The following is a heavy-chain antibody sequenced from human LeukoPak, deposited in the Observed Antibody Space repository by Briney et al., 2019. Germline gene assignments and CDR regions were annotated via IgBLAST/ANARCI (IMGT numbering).Heavy chain of an antibody. CDR1: GYTFTSYA. Sequence: ASVKVSCKASGYTFTSYAMHWVRQAPGQRLEWMGWINAGNGNTKYSQKFQGRVTITRDTSASTAYMELSSLRSEDTAVYYCARAGEDYYAPLFDFWGQGTLVTVSS. D-gene: IGHD3-10*01. J-gene: IGHJ4*02. CDR3: ARAGEDYYAPLFDF. CDR2: INAGNGNT. V-gene: IGHV1-3*01.